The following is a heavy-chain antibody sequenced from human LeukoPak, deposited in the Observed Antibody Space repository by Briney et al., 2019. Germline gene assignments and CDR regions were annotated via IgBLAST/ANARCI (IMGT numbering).Heavy chain of an antibody. V-gene: IGHV4-38-2*02. CDR3: ARSRSRPLLPPLPKSQYYFDY. CDR2: IYHSGST. CDR1: GYSINIGYY. D-gene: IGHD2-21*01. J-gene: IGHJ4*02. Sequence: SETLSLTCTVSGYSINIGYYWGWIRQPPGKGLEWIRSIYHSGSTSYNPSLKSRVTISVDTSKNQFSLKLSSVTAADTAVYYCARSRSRPLLPPLPKSQYYFDYWGQGTLVTVSS.